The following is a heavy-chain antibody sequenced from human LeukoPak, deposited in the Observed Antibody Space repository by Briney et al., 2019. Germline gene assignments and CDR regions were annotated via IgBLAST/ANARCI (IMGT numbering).Heavy chain of an antibody. CDR1: GGSFSGYY. J-gene: IGHJ4*02. Sequence: NPSETLSLTCAVYGGSFSGYYWSWIRQPPGKGLEWIGEINHSGSTNYNPSLKSRVTISVDTSKNQFSLKLSSVTAADTAVYYCARARRDDYGDYPVNDYWGQGTLVTVSS. D-gene: IGHD4-17*01. CDR2: INHSGST. V-gene: IGHV4-34*01. CDR3: ARARRDDYGDYPVNDY.